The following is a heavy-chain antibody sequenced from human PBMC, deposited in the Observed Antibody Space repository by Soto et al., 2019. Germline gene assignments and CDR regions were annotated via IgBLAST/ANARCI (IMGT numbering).Heavy chain of an antibody. CDR2: ISGSGGST. CDR3: ANAPKTYGDYTYYFDY. J-gene: IGHJ4*02. D-gene: IGHD4-17*01. CDR1: GFTFSSYA. Sequence: GGSLRLSCAASGFTFSSYAMSWVRQAPGKGLEWVSAISGSGGSTYYADSVKGRFTISRDNSKNTLYLQMNSLRAEDTAVYYCANAPKTYGDYTYYFDYWGQGTLVTVSS. V-gene: IGHV3-23*01.